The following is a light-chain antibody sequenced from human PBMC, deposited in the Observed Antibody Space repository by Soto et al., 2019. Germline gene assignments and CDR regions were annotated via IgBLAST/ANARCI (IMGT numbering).Light chain of an antibody. CDR3: SSYTSSSLYV. CDR2: DVS. J-gene: IGLJ1*01. Sequence: LSHAAAVSGCRGHWSTISCTGTGSDAGGYNYVSWYQQLPGKAPKLMIYDVSDRPSGVSNRFSGSKSGNTASLTISGLQTEDEADYYCSSYTSSSLYVFGTGTKVTVL. CDR1: GSDAGGYNY. V-gene: IGLV2-14*01.